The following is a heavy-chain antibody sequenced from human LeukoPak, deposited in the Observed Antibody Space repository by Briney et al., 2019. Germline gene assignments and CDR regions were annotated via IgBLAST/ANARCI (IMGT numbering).Heavy chain of an antibody. J-gene: IGHJ4*02. CDR1: GFTFINAW. D-gene: IGHD3-3*01. V-gene: IGHV3-15*01. Sequence: GGSLRLSCAASGFTFINAWMSWVRQAPGKGLEWVGHIKSKTDGETTDYTAPVQGRFTISRDDSKNTLYLQMNSLRAEDTAVYYCATDGYYDFWSGYYHWGQGTLVTVSS. CDR3: ATDGYYDFWSGYYH. CDR2: IKSKTDGETT.